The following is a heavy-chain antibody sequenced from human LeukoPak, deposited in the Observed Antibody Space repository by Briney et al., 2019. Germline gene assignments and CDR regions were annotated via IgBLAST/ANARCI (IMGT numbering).Heavy chain of an antibody. V-gene: IGHV3-48*04. CDR1: GLTFSSYS. CDR3: AREKEMATSFDI. CDR2: ISSSSSTI. D-gene: IGHD5-24*01. Sequence: PGGSLRLSCAASGLTFSSYSMNWVRQAPGKGLEWVSYISSSSSTIYYTDSVRGRFTISRDNAKNSLYLQMNSLRAEDTAVYYCAREKEMATSFDIWGQGTMVTVSS. J-gene: IGHJ3*02.